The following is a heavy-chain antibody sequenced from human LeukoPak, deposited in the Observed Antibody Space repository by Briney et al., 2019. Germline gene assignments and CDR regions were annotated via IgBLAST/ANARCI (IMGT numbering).Heavy chain of an antibody. Sequence: GGSLRLSCAASGFTFSDYYMSWIRKAPGKGLEWVSYISSSGTTIYYADSVNGRFTISRDNAKNSLYLQMNSLRAEDTAVYYCARRTVTRDWYFDLWGRGTLVTVSS. CDR1: GFTFSDYY. CDR3: ARRTVTRDWYFDL. V-gene: IGHV3-11*01. CDR2: ISSSGTTI. J-gene: IGHJ2*01. D-gene: IGHD4-17*01.